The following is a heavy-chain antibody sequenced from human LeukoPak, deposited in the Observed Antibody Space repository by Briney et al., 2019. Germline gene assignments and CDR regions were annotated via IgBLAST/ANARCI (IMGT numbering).Heavy chain of an antibody. CDR3: AKSAYYYDSSGYYYYYYYMDV. V-gene: IGHV3-30*02. Sequence: PGGSLRLSCAASGFTFSSYGMHWVRQAPGKGLELVAFIRYDGSNKYYADSVKGRFTISRDNSKNTLYLQMNSLRAEDTAVYYCAKSAYYYDSSGYYYYYYYMDVWGKGTTVTVSS. CDR1: GFTFSSYG. CDR2: IRYDGSNK. D-gene: IGHD3-22*01. J-gene: IGHJ6*03.